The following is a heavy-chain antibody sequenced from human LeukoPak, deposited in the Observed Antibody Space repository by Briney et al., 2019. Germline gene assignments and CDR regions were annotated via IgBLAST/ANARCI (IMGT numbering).Heavy chain of an antibody. CDR3: ARTISRGYDYVWGSNVYFDY. CDR1: GYTFTGYY. V-gene: IGHV1-2*02. Sequence: ASVKVSCKASGYTFTGYYMHWVRQAPGQGLEWMGWINPNSGGTNYAQKFQGRVTMTRDTSISTAYMELSRLRADDTAVYYCARTISRGYDYVWGSNVYFDYWGQGTLVTVSS. J-gene: IGHJ4*02. D-gene: IGHD3-16*01. CDR2: INPNSGGT.